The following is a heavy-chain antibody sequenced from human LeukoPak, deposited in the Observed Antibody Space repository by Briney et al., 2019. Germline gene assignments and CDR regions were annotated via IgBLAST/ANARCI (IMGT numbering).Heavy chain of an antibody. CDR3: AREPPYYDILTGPDY. CDR1: GFTFSSYG. D-gene: IGHD3-9*01. CDR2: ISSSSSTI. J-gene: IGHJ4*02. Sequence: GGSLRLSCAASGFTFSSYGMHWVRQAPGKGLEWVSYISSSSSTIYYADSVKGRFTISRDNAKNSLYLQMNSLRAEDTAVYYCAREPPYYDILTGPDYWGQGTLVTVSS. V-gene: IGHV3-48*01.